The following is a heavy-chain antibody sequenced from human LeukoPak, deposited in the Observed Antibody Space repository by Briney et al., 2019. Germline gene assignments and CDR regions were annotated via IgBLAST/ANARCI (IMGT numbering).Heavy chain of an antibody. CDR1: GGTFDNTA. Sequence: ASVKVSCKASGGTFDNTAVNWLRQAPGQGLEWMGRIFFTLGSGTYAQKLQGRIKISADRDTNTAYMELTNLTPEDTATYYCAQVDHDRAPYSQRGPQNWFDPWGQGTRATVSS. CDR3: AQVDHDRAPYSQRGPQNWFDP. CDR2: IFFTLGSG. J-gene: IGHJ5*02. D-gene: IGHD2-21*01. V-gene: IGHV1-69*04.